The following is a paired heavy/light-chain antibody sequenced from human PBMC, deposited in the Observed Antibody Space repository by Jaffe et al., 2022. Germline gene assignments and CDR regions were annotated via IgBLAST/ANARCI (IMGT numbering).Heavy chain of an antibody. CDR1: TFTFSSSA. V-gene: IGHV3-23*01. D-gene: IGHD1-7*01. Sequence: QLLESGGGLVQPGGSLRLSCAVPTFTFSSSAMTWVRQAPGKGLEWISTISYNGDNTYYADSVKGRFTIFRDNSKNTLYLQMNSLRADDTAVYYCATFRYNRNYYYLDYWGQGTLVTVSS. CDR3: ATFRYNRNYYYLDY. J-gene: IGHJ4*02. CDR2: ISYNGDNT.
Light chain of an antibody. J-gene: IGLJ2*01. CDR2: DVN. CDR3: CSYAGTYTLV. V-gene: IGLV2-11*01. Sequence: QSALTQPRSVSASPGQSVTISCTGTSSDIGGYNYVSWYQQHPGKAPKLIIYDVNKRPAGVPDRFSGSKSANTASLTISGLQAEDEGDYYCCSYAGTYTLVFGGGTKLTVL. CDR1: SSDIGGYNY.